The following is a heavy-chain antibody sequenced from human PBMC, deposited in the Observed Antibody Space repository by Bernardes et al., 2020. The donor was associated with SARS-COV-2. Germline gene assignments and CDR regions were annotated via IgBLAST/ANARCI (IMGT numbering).Heavy chain of an antibody. V-gene: IGHV4-34*01. J-gene: IGHJ5*02. CDR1: GGSFSGYY. CDR3: ARRGRTPHRFDP. CDR2: INHSGST. Sequence: SETLSLTCAVYGGSFSGYYWSWIRQPPGKGLEWIGEINHSGSTNYNPSLKSRVTISVDTSKNQFSLKLSSVTAADTAVYYCARRGRTPHRFDPWGQGTLVTVSS. D-gene: IGHD2-2*01.